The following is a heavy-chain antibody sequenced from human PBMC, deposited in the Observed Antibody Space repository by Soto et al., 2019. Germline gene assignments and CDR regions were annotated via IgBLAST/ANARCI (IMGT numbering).Heavy chain of an antibody. CDR2: IHPGDSDT. D-gene: IGHD3-22*01. CDR1: GYSFTSYW. V-gene: IGHV5-51*01. Sequence: GESLKISCKGSGYSFTSYWIGWVRQMPGKGLEWMGTIHPGDSDTRYSPSFQGQVTISADKSIRTAYLQWSSLKASDTAMYYCARRRGWDFDSTGYLFDYWGQGTLVTVSS. J-gene: IGHJ4*02. CDR3: ARRRGWDFDSTGYLFDY.